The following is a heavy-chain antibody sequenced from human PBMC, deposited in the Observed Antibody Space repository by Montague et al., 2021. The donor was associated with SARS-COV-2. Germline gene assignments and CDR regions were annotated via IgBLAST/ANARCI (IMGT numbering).Heavy chain of an antibody. CDR2: ITGTSSLV. J-gene: IGHJ4*02. Sequence: SLRLSCAASGFTFSIYSMNWVRQAPGKGQEWVSYITGTSSLVHYADSVKGRFTISRDNAQNSLYLQMNSLRDEDTAVYYCARSTGHFDYWGLGTLVTVSS. D-gene: IGHD7-27*01. V-gene: IGHV3-48*02. CDR1: GFTFSIYS. CDR3: ARSTGHFDY.